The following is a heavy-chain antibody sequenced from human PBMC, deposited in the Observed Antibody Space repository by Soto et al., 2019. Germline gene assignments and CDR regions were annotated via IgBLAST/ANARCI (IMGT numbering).Heavy chain of an antibody. CDR3: ARTVLGPDLLADSFVDYYYYMDV. CDR1: GGSISNFY. Sequence: QVQLQESGPGLVRPSETLSLTCTVSGGSISNFYWSWIRQPPGKGLEWVGYVYYTGGTSYNPSLKPRVTFSAASSRGQLPLRLNSVTAADTAVYYCARTVLGPDLLADSFVDYYYYMDVWGQGTTVTVSS. CDR2: VYYTGGT. V-gene: IGHV4-59*08. D-gene: IGHD3-9*01. J-gene: IGHJ6*03.